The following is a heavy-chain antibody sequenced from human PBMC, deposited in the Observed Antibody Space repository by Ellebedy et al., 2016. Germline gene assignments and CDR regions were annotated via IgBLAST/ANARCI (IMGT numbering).Heavy chain of an antibody. D-gene: IGHD3-16*01. CDR1: GYSFTSYW. V-gene: IGHV5-51*01. CDR3: ARHGGDVTGPPRVYGMDV. J-gene: IGHJ6*02. Sequence: GESLKISXKGSGYSFTSYWIGWVRQMPGKGLEWMGNIYPGDSDTRYSPSFQGQVTISADKAISTAYLQWSSLKASDTAMYYCARHGGDVTGPPRVYGMDVWGQGTTVTVSS. CDR2: IYPGDSDT.